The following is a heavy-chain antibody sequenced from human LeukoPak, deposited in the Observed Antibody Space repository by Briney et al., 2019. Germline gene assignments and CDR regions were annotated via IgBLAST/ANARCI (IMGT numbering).Heavy chain of an antibody. CDR1: GYIFTSYF. V-gene: IGHV1-2*02. D-gene: IGHD1-26*01. J-gene: IGHJ4*02. Sequence: VASGKVSCQASGYIFTSYFMHWVRQAPGQGLEWMGWVQPSTRVQDSMEKFQGRVTMTRDTSISAAYMELTELTFDDTAVYYCAREYMGANDYWGQGSLVTVSP. CDR2: VQPSTRVQ. CDR3: AREYMGANDY.